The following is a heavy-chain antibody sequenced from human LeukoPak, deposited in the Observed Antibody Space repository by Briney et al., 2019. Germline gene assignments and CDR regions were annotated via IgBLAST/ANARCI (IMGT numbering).Heavy chain of an antibody. CDR1: GFTFSSYS. Sequence: GGYLRLSCAASGFTFSSYSMNWVRQAPGKGLEWVSSISSSSSYIYYADSVKGRFTISRDNAKNSLFLQMYSLRAEDTAVYYCAKDFPDGSRNWGFNYWGQGTLVTVSS. J-gene: IGHJ4*02. D-gene: IGHD3-10*01. CDR3: AKDFPDGSRNWGFNY. V-gene: IGHV3-21*01. CDR2: ISSSSSYI.